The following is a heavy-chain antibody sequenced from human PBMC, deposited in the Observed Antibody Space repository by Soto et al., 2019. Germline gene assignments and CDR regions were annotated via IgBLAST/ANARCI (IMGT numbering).Heavy chain of an antibody. CDR2: ISSSSSYI. Sequence: GGSLRLSCAASGFTFSSYSMNWVRQAPGKGLEWVSSISSSSSYIYYADSVKGRFTISRDNAKNSLYLQMNSLSAEDTAVYYCARDLVAGTNGFDYWGQGTLVTVSS. D-gene: IGHD6-19*01. V-gene: IGHV3-21*01. CDR1: GFTFSSYS. CDR3: ARDLVAGTNGFDY. J-gene: IGHJ4*02.